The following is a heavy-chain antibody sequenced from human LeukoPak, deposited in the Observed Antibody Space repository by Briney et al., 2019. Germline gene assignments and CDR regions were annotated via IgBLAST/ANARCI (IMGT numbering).Heavy chain of an antibody. CDR3: ARGAPSYYFDY. J-gene: IGHJ4*02. CDR1: GYTFTSYD. D-gene: IGHD6-6*01. V-gene: IGHV1-8*03. Sequence: ASVKVSCKASGYTFTSYDINWVRQASGQGLEWMGWMNPNSGNTGYAQKFQGRVTITRTTSISPAYMELSSLRSEDTAVYYCARGAPSYYFDYWGQGTLVTVSS. CDR2: MNPNSGNT.